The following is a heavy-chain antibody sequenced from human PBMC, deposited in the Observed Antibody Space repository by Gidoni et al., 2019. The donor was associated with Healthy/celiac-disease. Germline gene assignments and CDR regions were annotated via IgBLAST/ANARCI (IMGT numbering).Heavy chain of an antibody. CDR2: ISSSSSTI. J-gene: IGHJ3*02. D-gene: IGHD2-2*01. Sequence: EVQLVEYGGGLVQPGGSLRLSCAASGFTFSSYSMNWVRQAPGKGLGWVSYISSSSSTIYYADSVKGRFTISRDNAKNSLYLQMNSLRDEDTAVYYCARRYCSSTSCYSYAFDIWGQGTMVTVSS. CDR1: GFTFSSYS. CDR3: ARRYCSSTSCYSYAFDI. V-gene: IGHV3-48*02.